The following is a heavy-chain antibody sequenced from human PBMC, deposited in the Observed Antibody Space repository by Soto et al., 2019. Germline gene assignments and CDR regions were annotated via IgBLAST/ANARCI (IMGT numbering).Heavy chain of an antibody. D-gene: IGHD6-13*01. CDR2: IYPGDSDT. CDR1: GYSFTSYW. Sequence: PGESLKISCKGSGYSFTSYWINWVRQMPGKVLEWMGIIYPGDSDTRYSPSFQGQVTISADKSIDTAYLQWRSLKASDTAVYYCARHHGSPGSYFGLDVWGQGXTVTVYS. J-gene: IGHJ6*02. V-gene: IGHV5-51*01. CDR3: ARHHGSPGSYFGLDV.